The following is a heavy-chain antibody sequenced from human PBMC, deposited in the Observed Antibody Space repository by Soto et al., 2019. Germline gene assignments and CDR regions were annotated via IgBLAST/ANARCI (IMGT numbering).Heavy chain of an antibody. D-gene: IGHD3-16*01. CDR2: IYYSGST. V-gene: IGHV4-31*03. J-gene: IGHJ5*02. CDR3: AVFWVRKRTEFDP. Sequence: QVQLQESGPGLVKPSQTLSLTCTVSGGSISSGGYYWSWIRQHPGKGLEWIGYIYYSGSTYYNPSLESRVTTSLDPAKIQFHLKLSSVTAADTAVYCCAVFWVRKRTEFDPWGQGTLVTVSS. CDR1: GGSISSGGYY.